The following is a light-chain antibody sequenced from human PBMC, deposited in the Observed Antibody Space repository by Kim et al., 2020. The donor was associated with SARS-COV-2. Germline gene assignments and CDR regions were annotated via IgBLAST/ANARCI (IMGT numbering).Light chain of an antibody. CDR1: SLRSYY. V-gene: IGLV3-19*01. Sequence: SSELTQDPAVSVALGQTVRITCQGDSLRSYYASWYQQKPGQAPVLVIYGKNNRPSGIPDRFSGSSSGNTASLTITGAQAEDEADYYCNSRDSFFGTGTKVTVL. CDR2: GKN. J-gene: IGLJ1*01. CDR3: NSRDSF.